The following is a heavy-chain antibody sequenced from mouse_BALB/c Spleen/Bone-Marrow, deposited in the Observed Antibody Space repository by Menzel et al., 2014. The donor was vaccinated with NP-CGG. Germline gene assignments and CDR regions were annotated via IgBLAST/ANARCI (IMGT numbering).Heavy chain of an antibody. CDR3: ARLGYYGTIDY. D-gene: IGHD1-1*01. CDR1: GFDSSGYW. Sequence: EVQGVGSGGGLVQPGGSLKLSCAASGFDSSGYWMSWVRQAPGKGLEWIGEINPDSSTINYTPSLKDKFTISRDNAKNTLYLQMSKVRSEDTALYYCARLGYYGTIDYWGQGTSVTVSS. V-gene: IGHV4-1*02. J-gene: IGHJ4*01. CDR2: INPDSSTI.